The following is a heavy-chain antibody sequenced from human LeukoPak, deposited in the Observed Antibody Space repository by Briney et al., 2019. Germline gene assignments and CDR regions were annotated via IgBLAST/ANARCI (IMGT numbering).Heavy chain of an antibody. Sequence: ASVKVSCKASGYTFTGYYMHWVRQAPGQGLEWMGWINPNSGGTNCAQKFQGRVTMTRDTSISTAYMELSGLRSDDTAVCYCALAVAGQGPADYWGQGTLVTVSS. D-gene: IGHD6-19*01. CDR2: INPNSGGT. CDR1: GYTFTGYY. J-gene: IGHJ4*02. CDR3: ALAVAGQGPADY. V-gene: IGHV1-2*02.